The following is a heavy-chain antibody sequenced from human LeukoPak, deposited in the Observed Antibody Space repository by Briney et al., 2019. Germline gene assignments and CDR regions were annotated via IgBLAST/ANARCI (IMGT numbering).Heavy chain of an antibody. CDR2: IGVGSGST. V-gene: IGHV1-58*01. CDR1: VFTFSSPA. CDR3: AAERYSDSCCWFDP. J-gene: IGHJ5*02. Sequence: ASAKVSRKSSVFTFSSPAVQWVRQARGQHVEWVGWIGVGSGSTSYAQEFQERVIITRDMSTTTAYLELSSLRPEDTAVYYCAAERYSDSCCWFDPWGQGTLVTVSS. D-gene: IGHD6-13*01.